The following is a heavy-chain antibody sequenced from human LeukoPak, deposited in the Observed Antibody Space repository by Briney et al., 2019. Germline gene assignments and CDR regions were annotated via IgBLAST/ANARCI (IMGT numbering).Heavy chain of an antibody. J-gene: IGHJ4*02. CDR1: GFTFSNYA. CDR2: ISSSSSTI. D-gene: IGHD7-27*01. V-gene: IGHV3-48*01. Sequence: GGSLRLSCAASGFTFSNYAMHWVRQAPGKGLEWVSYISSSSSTIFYADSVKGRFTISRDNAKNSLYLQMNSLRAEDTAVYYCARESNWGLKYFDYWGQGTLVTVSS. CDR3: ARESNWGLKYFDY.